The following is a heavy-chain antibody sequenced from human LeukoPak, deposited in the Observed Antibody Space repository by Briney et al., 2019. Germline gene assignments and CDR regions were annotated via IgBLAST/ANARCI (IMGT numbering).Heavy chain of an antibody. CDR3: ARDKIVGASKFDY. D-gene: IGHD1-26*01. Sequence: PGGFLRLSCAVSGFTFSNYWMSWVRQAPGKGLEWVAHIKQDESEKYYVDSVKGRFTISRDNAKNSLYLQMNSLRAEDTAIYYCARDKIVGASKFDYWGQGTLVTVSS. J-gene: IGHJ4*02. CDR1: GFTFSNYW. CDR2: IKQDESEK. V-gene: IGHV3-7*01.